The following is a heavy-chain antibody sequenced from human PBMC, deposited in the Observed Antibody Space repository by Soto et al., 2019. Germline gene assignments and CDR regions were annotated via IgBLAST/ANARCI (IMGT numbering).Heavy chain of an antibody. Sequence: QVQLVQSGAEVKKPGASVKVSCKASGYTFTSYYMHWVRQAPGQGLEWMGIINPSGGSTSYAQKFQGRVTMTRDTSTSTVYMELSSLRSEDTAVYYCAREQQLGNLYYYYGMDVWGQGTTVTVSS. CDR3: AREQQLGNLYYYYGMDV. D-gene: IGHD6-13*01. CDR2: INPSGGST. V-gene: IGHV1-46*01. CDR1: GYTFTSYY. J-gene: IGHJ6*02.